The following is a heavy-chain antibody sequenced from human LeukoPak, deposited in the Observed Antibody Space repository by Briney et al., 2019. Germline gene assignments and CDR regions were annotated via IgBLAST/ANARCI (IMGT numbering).Heavy chain of an antibody. CDR3: AIGYGDYASDY. V-gene: IGHV4-34*01. J-gene: IGHJ4*02. Sequence: SETLSLTCAVYGGSFSGYYWSWIRQPPGKGLEWIGEINHSGSTNYNPSLKSRVTISVDTSKNQFSLKLSSVTAADTAVYYCAIGYGDYASDYWGQGTLVTVSS. D-gene: IGHD4-17*01. CDR2: INHSGST. CDR1: GGSFSGYY.